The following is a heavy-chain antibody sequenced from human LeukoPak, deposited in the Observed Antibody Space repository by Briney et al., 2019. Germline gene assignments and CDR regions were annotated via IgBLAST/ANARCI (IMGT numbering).Heavy chain of an antibody. CDR1: GGTFSSYA. V-gene: IGHV1-69*05. D-gene: IGHD3-22*01. J-gene: IGHJ4*02. Sequence: SVKVSCKASGGTFSSYAISWVRQAPGQGLEWMGGIIPIFGTANYAQKFQGRVTITTDESTSTAYMELSSLRSEDTAVYYCARGGGKLGYYYDSSGYYSPDYWGQGTLVTVSS. CDR2: IIPIFGTA. CDR3: ARGGGKLGYYYDSSGYYSPDY.